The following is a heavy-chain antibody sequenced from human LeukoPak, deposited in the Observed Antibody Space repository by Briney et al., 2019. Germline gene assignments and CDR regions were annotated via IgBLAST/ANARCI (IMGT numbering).Heavy chain of an antibody. J-gene: IGHJ5*02. V-gene: IGHV1-69*04. CDR1: GGTFSSYA. D-gene: IGHD1-26*01. Sequence: EASVKVSCKASGGTFSSYAISWVRQAPGQGLEWMGRIIPILGIANYAQKFQGRVTITADKSTSTAYMELSSLRSEDTAVYYCARDSRHASGSYWDPWGQGTLVTVSS. CDR2: IIPILGIA. CDR3: ARDSRHASGSYWDP.